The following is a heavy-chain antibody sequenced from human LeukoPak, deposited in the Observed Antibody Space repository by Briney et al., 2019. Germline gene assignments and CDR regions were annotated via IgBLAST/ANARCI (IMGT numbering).Heavy chain of an antibody. J-gene: IGHJ4*02. CDR1: GGSISSGDYY. CDR3: ARSADIVATDHFDY. D-gene: IGHD5-12*01. Sequence: SQTLSLTCTVSGGSISSGDYYWSWIRQPPGKGLERIGYIYYSGSTYYNPSLKSRVTISVDTSKNQFSLKLSSVTAADTAVYYCARSADIVATDHFDYWGQGTLVTVSS. CDR2: IYYSGST. V-gene: IGHV4-30-4*01.